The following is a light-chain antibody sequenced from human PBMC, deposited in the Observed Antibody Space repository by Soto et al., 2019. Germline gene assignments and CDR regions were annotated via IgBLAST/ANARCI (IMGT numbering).Light chain of an antibody. V-gene: IGKV3-20*01. Sequence: THSPASRSVSPGERVTLSCRASQSVRSNLAWYQQKPGQSPRLLIYGASSRATGIPDRFSGSGSGTDFTLAISRLEPEDFAVYYCQQYGSSPSITFGHGTRLEI. CDR3: QQYGSSPSIT. CDR2: GAS. CDR1: QSVRSN. J-gene: IGKJ5*01.